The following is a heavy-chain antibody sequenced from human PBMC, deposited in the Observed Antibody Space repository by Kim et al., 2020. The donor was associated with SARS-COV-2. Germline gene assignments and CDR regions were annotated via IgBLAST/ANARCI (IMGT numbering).Heavy chain of an antibody. V-gene: IGHV4-39*01. J-gene: IGHJ3*02. CDR3: ARPVGDLVRSAFDI. CDR2: LYYTGSI. CDR1: GGSISGSNYY. D-gene: IGHD2-15*01. Sequence: SETLSLTCTVSGGSISGSNYYWGWIRQPPGKGLEWIGSLYYTGSIYYNPSLKSRVTISVDTSKNQLSLRLTSVTAADTAVYYCARPVGDLVRSAFDIWGQGTMVTVSS.